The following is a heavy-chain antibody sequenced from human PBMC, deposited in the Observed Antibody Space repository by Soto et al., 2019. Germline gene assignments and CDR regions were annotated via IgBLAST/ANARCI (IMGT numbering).Heavy chain of an antibody. J-gene: IGHJ4*02. Sequence: GVLRLSCAASGFTFSDSAMGWVRQAPGKGLEWVSSISASGYSTYYADSVKGRFTISRDTSKNTLYLQTNSLRAEDTAMYYCAKMGRDAYKPIDSWGQGSLVTVYS. V-gene: IGHV3-23*01. D-gene: IGHD3-16*01. CDR3: AKMGRDAYKPIDS. CDR2: ISASGYST. CDR1: GFTFSDSA.